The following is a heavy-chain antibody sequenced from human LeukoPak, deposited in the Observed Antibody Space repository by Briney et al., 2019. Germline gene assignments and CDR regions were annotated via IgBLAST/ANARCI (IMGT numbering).Heavy chain of an antibody. J-gene: IGHJ4*02. CDR2: IYPGDSDT. CDR3: ASYAVGWGATTPFDY. D-gene: IGHD1-26*01. CDR1: GYSFTSYW. V-gene: IGHV5-51*01. Sequence: PGESLKISCKGSGYSFTSYWIGWVRQMPGKGLEWMGIIYPGDSDTRYSPSFQGQVTISADKSISTAYLQWSSLKASDTAMYYCASYAVGWGATTPFDYWGQGTLVTVSS.